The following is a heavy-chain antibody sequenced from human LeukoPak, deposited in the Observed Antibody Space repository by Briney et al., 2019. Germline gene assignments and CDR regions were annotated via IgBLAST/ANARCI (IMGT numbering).Heavy chain of an antibody. J-gene: IGHJ4*02. D-gene: IGHD3-3*01. V-gene: IGHV3-30*02. CDR2: IRYDGSNK. CDR3: AKDLLHYDFWSGYSDY. CDR1: GFTFSSYG. Sequence: GGSLRLSCAASGFTFSSYGMHWVRQAPGKGLEWVAFIRYDGSNKYYADSVKGRFTISRDNSKNTLYLQMNSLRAEDTAVYYCAKDLLHYDFWSGYSDYWGQGTLVTVSS.